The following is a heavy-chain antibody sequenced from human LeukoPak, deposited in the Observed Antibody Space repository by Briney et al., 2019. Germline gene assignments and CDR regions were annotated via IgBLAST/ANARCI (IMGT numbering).Heavy chain of an antibody. D-gene: IGHD5-24*01. CDR1: GGSFSGYY. CDR2: INHSGST. Sequence: PSETLSLTCAVNGGSFSGYYWSWIRQPPGKGLEWIGGINHSGSTNYNPSLKSRVTISVDTSKNQFSLKLSSVTAADTAVYYCAREDGYNAPDYWGQGTLVTVSS. J-gene: IGHJ4*02. CDR3: AREDGYNAPDY. V-gene: IGHV4-34*01.